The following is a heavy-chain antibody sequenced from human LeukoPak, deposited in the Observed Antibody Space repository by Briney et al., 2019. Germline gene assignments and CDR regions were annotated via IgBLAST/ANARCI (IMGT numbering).Heavy chain of an antibody. CDR2: IRYDGSNK. V-gene: IGHV3-30*02. CDR1: GFTFSSYG. Sequence: GGSLRLSCAASGFTFSSYGMHWVRQAPGMGLEWVAFIRYDGSNKYYADSVKGRFTISRDNSENTPYLQMNSLRAEDTAVYYCAKEYCSGGSCYSSITLFDYWGQGTLVTVSS. J-gene: IGHJ4*02. CDR3: AKEYCSGGSCYSSITLFDY. D-gene: IGHD2-15*01.